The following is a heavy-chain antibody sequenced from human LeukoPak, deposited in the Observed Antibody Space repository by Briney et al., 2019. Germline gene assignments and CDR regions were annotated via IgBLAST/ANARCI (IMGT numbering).Heavy chain of an antibody. V-gene: IGHV3-33*01. D-gene: IGHD3-10*01. CDR3: ARASGPLDY. CDR2: IWNDGSNK. Sequence: GGSLRLSCAASGFTFSIYGMHWVRQAPGKGLEWVAVIWNDGSNKYYADSVKGRFTISRDNSKNTLYLQMNSLRVEDTAVYSCARASGPLDYWGQGTMVTVSS. J-gene: IGHJ4*02. CDR1: GFTFSIYG.